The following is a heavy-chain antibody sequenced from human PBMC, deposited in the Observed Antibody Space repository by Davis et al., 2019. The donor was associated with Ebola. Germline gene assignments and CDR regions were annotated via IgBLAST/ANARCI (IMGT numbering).Heavy chain of an antibody. CDR2: MSSSGSYI. CDR1: GFTLTNYS. V-gene: IGHV3-21*01. Sequence: PGGSLRLSCAASGFTLTNYSMNWVRQAPGKGLEWVSSMSSSGSYIYYVDSVKGRFTISRDNPKNSLYLKMNSLRDEDTAVYFCARAGDFWSGYYFDLWGQGTLVTVSS. D-gene: IGHD3-3*01. J-gene: IGHJ4*02. CDR3: ARAGDFWSGYYFDL.